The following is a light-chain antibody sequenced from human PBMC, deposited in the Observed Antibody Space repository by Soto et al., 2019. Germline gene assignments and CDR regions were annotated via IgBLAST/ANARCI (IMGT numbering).Light chain of an antibody. V-gene: IGKV3-20*01. J-gene: IGKJ1*01. CDR3: QQYGNSWT. CDR2: GAS. CDR1: QSVPSIY. Sequence: PGERATLSCRASQSVPSIYLGWYQQKPGQAPRLLIYGASSRATGIPDRFSGSGSGTDFTLSISRLEPEDFAVYYCQQYGNSWTF.